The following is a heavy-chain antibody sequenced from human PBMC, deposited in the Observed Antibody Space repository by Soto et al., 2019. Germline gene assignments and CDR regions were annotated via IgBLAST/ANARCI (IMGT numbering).Heavy chain of an antibody. V-gene: IGHV4-34*01. CDR3: ARCKLVPDYYGMDV. D-gene: IGHD6-13*01. CDR2: IDHSGNT. J-gene: IGHJ6*02. CDR1: GGSFSGYY. Sequence: PSETLSLTCAVYGGSFSGYYWSWIRQPPGKGLEWIGEIDHSGNTNYTPYINSRITTSVDTTKNQFSLKLSSVTAADTAVYYCARCKLVPDYYGMDVWGQGTTVTVSS.